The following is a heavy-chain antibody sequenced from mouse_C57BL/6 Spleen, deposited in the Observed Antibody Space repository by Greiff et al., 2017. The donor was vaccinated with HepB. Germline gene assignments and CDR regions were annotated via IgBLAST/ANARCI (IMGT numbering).Heavy chain of an antibody. CDR2: INPSNGGT. CDR3: ARSDGYQRYYAMDY. Sequence: QVQLKQPGTELVKPGASVKLSCKASGYTFTSYWMHWVKQRPGQGLEWIGNINPSNGGTNYNEKFKSKATLTVDKSSSTAYMQLSILTSEDSAVYYCARSDGYQRYYAMDYWGQGTSVTVSS. J-gene: IGHJ4*01. V-gene: IGHV1-53*01. CDR1: GYTFTSYW. D-gene: IGHD2-3*01.